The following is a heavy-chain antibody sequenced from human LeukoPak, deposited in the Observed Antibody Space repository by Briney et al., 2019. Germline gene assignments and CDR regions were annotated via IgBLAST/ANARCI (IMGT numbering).Heavy chain of an antibody. CDR3: ARGDAFSGDH. J-gene: IGHJ4*02. Sequence: GGSLRLSCAASGFTFSDYYMSWIRQAPGKGLEWVSYISSSGSTIYYADSVKGRFTISRDNPKSSLFLQMNGLRVEDTAVYYCARGDAFSGDHWGQGTLVTVSS. D-gene: IGHD3-16*01. CDR2: ISSSGSTI. V-gene: IGHV3-11*04. CDR1: GFTFSDYY.